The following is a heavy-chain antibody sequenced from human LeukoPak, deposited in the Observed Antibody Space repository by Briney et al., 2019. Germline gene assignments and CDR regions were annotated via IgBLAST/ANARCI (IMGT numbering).Heavy chain of an antibody. D-gene: IGHD6-13*01. J-gene: IGHJ4*02. CDR1: GFTVNNNY. Sequence: GGSLRLSCAASGFTVNNNYMSWVRQAPGKGLEWVGRIKSKTAGGITDYAAPVKGRFTISRDDSENTLYLKMYSVKTEDIGVYYCTTGGSGTGPLDYWGQGTLVTVSS. CDR2: IKSKTAGGIT. V-gene: IGHV3-15*05. CDR3: TTGGSGTGPLDY.